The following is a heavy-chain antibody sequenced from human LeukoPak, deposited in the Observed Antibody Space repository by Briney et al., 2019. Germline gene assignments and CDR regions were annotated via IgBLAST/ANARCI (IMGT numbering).Heavy chain of an antibody. J-gene: IGHJ5*02. CDR1: GFIFNNYG. D-gene: IGHD4/OR15-4a*01. Sequence: GGSLRLSCTASGFIFNNYGMNWVRQAPGKGLEWISYIKGRSDTIHYADSVKGRFTISRDNAENTLSLQMTSLRAEDTAIYYGVRGQGAHDNWFDPWGQGTLVTVAS. CDR2: IKGRSDTI. V-gene: IGHV3-48*01. CDR3: VRGQGAHDNWFDP.